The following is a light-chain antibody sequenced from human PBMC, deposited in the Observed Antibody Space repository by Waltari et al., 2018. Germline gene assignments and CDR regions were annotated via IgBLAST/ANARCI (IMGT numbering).Light chain of an antibody. CDR2: GAS. J-gene: IGKJ1*01. CDR1: QSVSSS. Sequence: EIVMTQSPATLSLSPGERATLSCRASQSVSSSLAWYQQKPGQAPRLLIYGASNRATGIPDRFSGCGSGTDFTLTISSLEPEDVAVYYCLQRNNWPWTFGQGTKVEIK. CDR3: LQRNNWPWT. V-gene: IGKV3-15*01.